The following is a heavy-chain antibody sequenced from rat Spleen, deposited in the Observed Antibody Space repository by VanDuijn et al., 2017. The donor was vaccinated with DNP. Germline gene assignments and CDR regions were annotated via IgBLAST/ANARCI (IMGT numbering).Heavy chain of an antibody. CDR1: GFSLTSYT. V-gene: IGHV2-6*01. CDR2: ISSGGST. D-gene: IGHD1-4*01. Sequence: QVQLKESGPGLVQPSQTLSLTCTVSGFSLTSYTVSWVRQPPGKGLEWIAAISSGGSTYYNSALKSRLSISRDTSKSQVFLKMNSLQTEDKAMYFCASSGYKRAMDAWGQGTSVTVSS. CDR3: ASSGYKRAMDA. J-gene: IGHJ4*01.